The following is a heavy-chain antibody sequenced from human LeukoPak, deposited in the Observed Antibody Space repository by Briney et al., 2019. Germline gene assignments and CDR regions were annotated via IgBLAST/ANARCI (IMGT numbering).Heavy chain of an antibody. CDR2: INPNSGGT. CDR3: AREPVDTPMVTSFDY. Sequence: ASVKVSCKASGYTFTDYYMHLVRQAPGQGLEWMGWINPNSGGTNYAQKFQGRVTMTRDTSISTAYMELSRLTSDDTAVYYCAREPVDTPMVTSFDYWGQGTLVTVSS. V-gene: IGHV1-2*02. J-gene: IGHJ4*02. CDR1: GYTFTDYY. D-gene: IGHD5-18*01.